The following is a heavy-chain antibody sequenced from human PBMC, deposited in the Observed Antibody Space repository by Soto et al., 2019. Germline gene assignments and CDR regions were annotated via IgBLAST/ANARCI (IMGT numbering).Heavy chain of an antibody. Sequence: QVQLQESGPGLVKPSQTLSLTCTVSGGSISGTSYYWNWIRQHPEKGLAWIGFTYDSATTYYNPSFKTRVTIADDTPKNQLSLKLASVTAADTAVYYCARDRGGDYRYYYGMDVWGQGTTVTVAS. CDR1: GGSISGTSYY. J-gene: IGHJ6*02. D-gene: IGHD4-17*01. CDR2: TYDSATT. CDR3: ARDRGGDYRYYYGMDV. V-gene: IGHV4-31*03.